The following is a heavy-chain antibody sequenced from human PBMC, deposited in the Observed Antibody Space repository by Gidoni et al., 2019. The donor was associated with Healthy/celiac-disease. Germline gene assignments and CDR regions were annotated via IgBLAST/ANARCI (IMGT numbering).Heavy chain of an antibody. CDR3: ARSVMGASGPTDY. J-gene: IGHJ4*02. D-gene: IGHD1-26*01. CDR2: IIPILGIA. CDR1: GGTFSSYA. V-gene: IGHV1-69*04. Sequence: QVQLVQSGAEVKKPGSSVKVSCKASGGTFSSYAISWVRQAPGQGLEWMGRIIPILGIANYAQKFQGRVTITADKSTSTAYMELSSLRSEDTAVYYCARSVMGASGPTDYWGQGTLVTVSS.